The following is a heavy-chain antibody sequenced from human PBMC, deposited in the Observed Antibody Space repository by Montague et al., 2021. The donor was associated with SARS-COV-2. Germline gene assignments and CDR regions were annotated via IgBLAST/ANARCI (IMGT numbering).Heavy chain of an antibody. CDR2: IYYSGSX. D-gene: IGHD3-16*01. CDR1: GDSVSSTTYY. V-gene: IGHV4-39*07. Sequence: SDILSLTCTVSGDSVSSTTYYWAWIRQPPGKGLEYIGTIYYSGSXYYSPSLKSRVAMSVGTSKNQFSLKLDSVTAADTAVYYCARVGGGRTFYYWGQGILVTVSS. CDR3: ARVGGGRTFYY. J-gene: IGHJ4*02.